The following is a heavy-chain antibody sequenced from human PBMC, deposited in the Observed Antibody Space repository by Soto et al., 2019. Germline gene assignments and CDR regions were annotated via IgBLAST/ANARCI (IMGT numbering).Heavy chain of an antibody. J-gene: IGHJ5*02. CDR1: GFSFSSYW. V-gene: IGHV3-74*01. CDR2: INSDGSST. Sequence: GALRLSCAASGFSFSSYWMHWVRQAPGKGLVWVSRINSDGSSTSYADYVKGRFTISRDNAKNSLYLQMNSLRDEDTAVYYCAREGGSLNWFDPWGQGTLVTVSS. CDR3: AREGGSLNWFDP. D-gene: IGHD1-26*01.